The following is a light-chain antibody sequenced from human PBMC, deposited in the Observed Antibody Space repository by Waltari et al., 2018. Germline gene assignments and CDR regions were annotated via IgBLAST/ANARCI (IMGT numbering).Light chain of an antibody. CDR2: EDN. CDR1: SSDVGNYNL. CDR3: CSYAGGRTVV. Sequence: QSALTQPASVSGSPGQSITISCTGTSSDVGNYNLVSWYQQHPGKDPKRMIYEDNKRPSGVPNRFAGSKSGNAASLTISGLQAEDEASYHCCSYAGGRTVVFGGGTKLTV. J-gene: IGLJ2*01. V-gene: IGLV2-23*01.